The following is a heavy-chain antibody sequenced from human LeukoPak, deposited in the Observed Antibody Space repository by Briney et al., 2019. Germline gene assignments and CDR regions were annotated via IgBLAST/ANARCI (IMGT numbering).Heavy chain of an antibody. V-gene: IGHV1-69*13. D-gene: IGHD3-22*01. CDR2: IIPIFGTA. Sequence: SVKVSCKASGGTFSSYAISWVRQAPGQGLEWMGGIIPIFGTANYAQKFQGRVTITADESTSTAYMELSSLRSEDTAVYYCASGPSRTWYYYDSSGYPFDYWGQGTLVTVSS. CDR1: GGTFSSYA. CDR3: ASGPSRTWYYYDSSGYPFDY. J-gene: IGHJ4*02.